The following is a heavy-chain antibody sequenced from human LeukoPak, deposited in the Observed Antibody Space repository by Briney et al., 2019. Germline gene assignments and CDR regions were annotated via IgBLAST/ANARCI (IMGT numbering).Heavy chain of an antibody. CDR1: GYSFTSYW. CDR3: ASLYYDYVWGNWFDP. Sequence: KTGESLKISCKGSGYSFTSYWIGWVRQMPGKGLEWMGIIYPGDSDTRYSPSFQGQVTISADKSISAAYLQWSSLKASDTAMYYCASLYYDYVWGNWFDPWGQGTLVTVSS. D-gene: IGHD3-16*01. CDR2: IYPGDSDT. V-gene: IGHV5-51*01. J-gene: IGHJ5*02.